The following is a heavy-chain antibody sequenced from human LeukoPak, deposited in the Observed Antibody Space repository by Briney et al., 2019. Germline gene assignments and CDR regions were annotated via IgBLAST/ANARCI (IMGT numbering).Heavy chain of an antibody. J-gene: IGHJ1*01. CDR2: IKSDGST. Sequence: PGGSLRLSCAASGFTFSSYWMHWVRQAPGKGLVWVSRIKSDGSTNYADSVKGRFTISRHNAKNTVSLQMNSLRAEDTGVYYCARAPSEIGGYYPEYFRHWGKGTLVTVSS. CDR3: ARAPSEIGGYYPEYFRH. D-gene: IGHD3-22*01. V-gene: IGHV3-74*01. CDR1: GFTFSSYW.